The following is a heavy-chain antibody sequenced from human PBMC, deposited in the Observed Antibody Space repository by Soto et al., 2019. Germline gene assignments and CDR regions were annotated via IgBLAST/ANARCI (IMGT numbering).Heavy chain of an antibody. CDR3: AKGKDGELDY. J-gene: IGHJ4*02. CDR1: GFTFDDYA. D-gene: IGHD4-17*01. V-gene: IGHV3-9*01. Sequence: EVQLVESGGGLVQPGRSLRLSCAASGFTFDDYAMQWVRQAPGKGLEWVSGISWNSGSIGYADSVKGRFTISRDNAKNSLYLQMNSLRAEDTALYYCAKGKDGELDYWGQGTLVTVSS. CDR2: ISWNSGSI.